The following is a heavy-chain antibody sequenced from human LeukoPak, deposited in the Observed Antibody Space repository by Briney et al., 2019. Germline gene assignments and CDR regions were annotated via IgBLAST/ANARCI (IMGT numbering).Heavy chain of an antibody. D-gene: IGHD5-24*01. CDR1: GGSINSYY. CDR2: IFYTGST. Sequence: NTSETLSLTCTVSGGSINSYYWTWIRQPPGKGLEWIGYIFYTGSTNYNPSLKSRVTISLDTSKNQFSLRLSSVTAADTAVYYCARRVATKPKYCFDNWGQGTLVTVST. V-gene: IGHV4-59*08. J-gene: IGHJ4*02. CDR3: ARRVATKPKYCFDN.